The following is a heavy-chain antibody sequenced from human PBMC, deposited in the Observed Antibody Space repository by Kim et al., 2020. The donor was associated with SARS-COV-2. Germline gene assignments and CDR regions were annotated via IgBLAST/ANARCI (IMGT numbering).Heavy chain of an antibody. V-gene: IGHV3-21*01. CDR2: ISSSSSYI. D-gene: IGHD5-12*01. J-gene: IGHJ6*02. CDR1: GFTFSSYS. CDR3: ARAIHPQPVLVATYYYYYYGMDV. Sequence: GGSLRLSCAASGFTFSSYSMNWVRQAPGKGLEWVSSISSSSSYIYYADSVKGRFTISRDNAKNSLYLQMNSLRAEDTAVYYCARAIHPQPVLVATYYYYYYGMDVWGQGTTVTVSS.